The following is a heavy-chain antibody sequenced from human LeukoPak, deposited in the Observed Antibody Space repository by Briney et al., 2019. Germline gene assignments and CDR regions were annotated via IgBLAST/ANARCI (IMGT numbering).Heavy chain of an antibody. Sequence: ASVKVSCKASGGTFSSYAISWVRQAPGQGLEWMGGIIPIFGTANYAQKFQGRVTMTRDMSTSTVYMELSSLRSEDTAVYYCARQWLVLDYWGQGTLVTVSS. V-gene: IGHV1-69*05. CDR2: IIPIFGTA. CDR1: GGTFSSYA. J-gene: IGHJ4*02. D-gene: IGHD6-19*01. CDR3: ARQWLVLDY.